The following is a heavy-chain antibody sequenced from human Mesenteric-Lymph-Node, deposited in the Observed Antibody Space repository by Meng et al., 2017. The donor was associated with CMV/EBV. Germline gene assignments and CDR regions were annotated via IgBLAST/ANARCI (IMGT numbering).Heavy chain of an antibody. Sequence: GESLKISCTASGFTFGDYAMRWVRQAPGKGLEWVGFIRSKAYGGTTEYAGSVKGRFTIPRDDSKGLAYLQMNSLKAEDTAVYYCTRSPEGLDYYYGMDVWGQGTTVTVSS. CDR2: IRSKAYGGTT. CDR3: TRSPEGLDYYYGMDV. CDR1: GFTFGDYA. V-gene: IGHV3-49*04. D-gene: IGHD2-21*01. J-gene: IGHJ6*02.